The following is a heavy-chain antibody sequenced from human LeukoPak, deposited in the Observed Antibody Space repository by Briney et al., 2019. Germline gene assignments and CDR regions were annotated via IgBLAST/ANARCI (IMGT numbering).Heavy chain of an antibody. D-gene: IGHD3-22*01. J-gene: IGHJ4*02. CDR2: IDYDGRNA. CDR1: GFTFSSSG. Sequence: GGSLRLSCAASGFTFSSSGMHWVRQAPGKVLEWVAFIDYDGRNAFYADSVKGRFTISRDNSKNTLYLQMNSLRPEDTAIYYCSIFEITLIVVLNSWGQGTLVTVSS. V-gene: IGHV3-30*02. CDR3: SIFEITLIVVLNS.